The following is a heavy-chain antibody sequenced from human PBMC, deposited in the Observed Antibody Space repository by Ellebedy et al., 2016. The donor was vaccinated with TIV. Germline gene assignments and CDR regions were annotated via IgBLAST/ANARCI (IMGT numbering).Heavy chain of an antibody. CDR1: GFTFSSQW. Sequence: GGSLRLXCAASGFTFSSQWMHWVRQAPGKGLVWVSRIKGDGSSTIYADSVKGRFTISRDNAKNTLYLQMNSLRAEDTAVYYCARDSGSYPFDYWGQGTLVTVSS. V-gene: IGHV3-74*01. D-gene: IGHD1-26*01. CDR3: ARDSGSYPFDY. CDR2: IKGDGSST. J-gene: IGHJ4*02.